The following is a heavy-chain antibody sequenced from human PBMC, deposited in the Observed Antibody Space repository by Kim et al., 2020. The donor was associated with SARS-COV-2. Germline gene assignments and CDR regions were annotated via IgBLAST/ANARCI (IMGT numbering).Heavy chain of an antibody. J-gene: IGHJ5*02. V-gene: IGHV3-30-3*01. D-gene: IGHD6-25*01. CDR2: ISYDGSNK. CDR3: ARDLRWGEIAAAVEYNWFDA. Sequence: GGSLRLSCAASGFTFSSYALHWVRQAPGKGMEWVAVISYDGSNKYYADSVKGRFTISRENSKNTLYLQMNSQRAEDTAVYYCARDLRWGEIAAAVEYNWFDAWDQGTLVTVSS. CDR1: GFTFSSYA.